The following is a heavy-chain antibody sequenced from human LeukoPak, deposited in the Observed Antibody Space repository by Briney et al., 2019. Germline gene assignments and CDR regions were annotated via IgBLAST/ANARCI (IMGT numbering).Heavy chain of an antibody. V-gene: IGHV3-74*01. CDR2: ISKDGSST. CDR1: GFIFSSYS. D-gene: IGHD1-26*01. CDR3: ARDEVGVGATHDY. J-gene: IGHJ4*02. Sequence: GGSLRLSCTASGFIFSSYSMNWVRQAPGKGLVWVSRISKDGSSTYYADSVKGRFTISRDNAKNTLYLQMNSLRAEDTAVYYCARDEVGVGATHDYWGQGTLVTVSS.